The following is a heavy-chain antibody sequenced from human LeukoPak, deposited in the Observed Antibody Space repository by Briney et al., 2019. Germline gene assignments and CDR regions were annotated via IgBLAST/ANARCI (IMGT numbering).Heavy chain of an antibody. CDR1: GYTFSSYG. Sequence: ASVKVSCKASGYTFSSYGIGWVRQGPGQGLEWMGWIRNYSGKTNYAPKLQGRVTMTTDTSTRTAYMELRSLRSEDSAVYYCARVPYCSNGICYTHYYCDYWGQGTLVTVSS. J-gene: IGHJ4*02. CDR3: ARVPYCSNGICYTHYYCDY. CDR2: IRNYSGKT. D-gene: IGHD2-8*01. V-gene: IGHV1-18*01.